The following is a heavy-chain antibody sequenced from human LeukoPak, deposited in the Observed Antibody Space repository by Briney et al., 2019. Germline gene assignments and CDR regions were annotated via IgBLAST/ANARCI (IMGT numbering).Heavy chain of an antibody. CDR3: ARDVLGWNDRYAFDI. J-gene: IGHJ3*02. CDR2: ISSSGSTI. D-gene: IGHD1-1*01. CDR1: GFTFSDYY. Sequence: PGGSLRLSCAASGFTFSDYYMSWIRQAPGKGLEWVSYISSSGSSYISSSGSTIYYADSVKGRFTISRDNAKNSLYLQMNSLRAEDTAVYFCARDVLGWNDRYAFDIWGQGTMVTVSS. V-gene: IGHV3-11*01.